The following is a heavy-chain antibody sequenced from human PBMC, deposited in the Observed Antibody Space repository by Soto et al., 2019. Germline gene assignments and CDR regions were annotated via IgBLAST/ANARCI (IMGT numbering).Heavy chain of an antibody. D-gene: IGHD3-10*01. CDR1: GDTFTFYS. J-gene: IGHJ4*02. V-gene: IGHV1-69*02. CDR3: SSNYGSGYRAFDY. Sequence: QVQLVQSGAEVKKPGSSVRVSCKASGDTFTFYSINWVRQAPGLGLEWMGRINPILSMSNYSQRFQGRVTMTADKSTSTAYMELSSQISEDKAMYYCSSNYGSGYRAFDYWGQGALVTVSS. CDR2: INPILSMS.